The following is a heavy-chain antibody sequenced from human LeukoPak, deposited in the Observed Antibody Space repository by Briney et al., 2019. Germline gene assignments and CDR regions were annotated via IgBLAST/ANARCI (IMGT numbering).Heavy chain of an antibody. CDR1: GVIFIETW. CDR2: IKYDGSAK. D-gene: IGHD3-10*01. Sequence: GGTLRLSCAASGVIFIETWMTWVRQAPGKGLEWVANIKYDGSAKYYVDSMKRRFTISRDNAKNSVSLQMNIPRAEDAAVYYCAKYHYGSGISLGYWGQGTLVTVSS. J-gene: IGHJ4*02. CDR3: AKYHYGSGISLGY. V-gene: IGHV3-7*01.